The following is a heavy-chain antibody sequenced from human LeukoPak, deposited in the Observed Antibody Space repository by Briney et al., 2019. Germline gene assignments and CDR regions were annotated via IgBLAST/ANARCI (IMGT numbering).Heavy chain of an antibody. CDR2: VNGRGIRT. J-gene: IGHJ4*02. V-gene: IGHV3-23*01. CDR3: AKDRGRVFGVVLPDY. D-gene: IGHD3-3*01. Sequence: GGSLRLSCAASGFIFNTYAMNWVRQAPGKGLEWVSSVNGRGIRTDYADSVKGRFIISRDNSKNTLYLQMNSLRAEDTAVYYCAKDRGRVFGVVLPDYWGQGTLVTVSS. CDR1: GFIFNTYA.